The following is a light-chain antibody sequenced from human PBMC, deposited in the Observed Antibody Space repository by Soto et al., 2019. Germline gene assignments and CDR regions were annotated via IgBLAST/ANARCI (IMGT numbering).Light chain of an antibody. CDR3: QQYNNWPWT. CDR2: RAS. Sequence: EIVMTQSPATLSVSPGERATLSCRASQSVSSNLAWYQQKPGQAPRLLIYRASTRATGIPARFSGSGSGTEFTLALSSLQSEDFAVYYCQQYNNWPWTFGQGTKVEIK. V-gene: IGKV3-15*01. J-gene: IGKJ1*01. CDR1: QSVSSN.